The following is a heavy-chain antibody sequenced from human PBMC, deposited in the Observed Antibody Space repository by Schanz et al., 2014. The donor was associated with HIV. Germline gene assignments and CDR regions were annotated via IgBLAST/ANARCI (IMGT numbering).Heavy chain of an antibody. CDR3: ARDRIVATMGMDAFDM. Sequence: QVQLVQSGAEVKKPGASVRVSCKASGYTFINYDIHWVRQASGLGLEWMGWMNPSTGNSGYAQMFQVRVTMTRDTSISTAYLEVDSLKSEDTAVYYCARDRIVATMGMDAFDMWGQGTMVTVSS. CDR2: MNPSTGNS. CDR1: GYTFINYD. V-gene: IGHV1-8*01. D-gene: IGHD5-12*01. J-gene: IGHJ3*02.